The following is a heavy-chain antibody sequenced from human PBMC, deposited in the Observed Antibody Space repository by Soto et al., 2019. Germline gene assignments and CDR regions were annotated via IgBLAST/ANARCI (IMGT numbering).Heavy chain of an antibody. CDR3: ARESGGATATLDYYYFYMDV. V-gene: IGHV1-2*04. D-gene: IGHD5-12*01. Sequence: QVQLVQSGAEVKEPGASVTVSCRASGDRFTDYYMHWVRQAPGQGLEWMGWINPNSGVTKYAQKFQGWVTMTSDTSISTVYMQLSRLGFDDTAIYYCARESGGATATLDYYYFYMDVWGTGTTVTVSS. CDR1: GDRFTDYY. CDR2: INPNSGVT. J-gene: IGHJ6*03.